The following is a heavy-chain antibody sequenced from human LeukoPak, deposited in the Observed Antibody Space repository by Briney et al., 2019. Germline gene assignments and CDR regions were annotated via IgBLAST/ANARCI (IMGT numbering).Heavy chain of an antibody. CDR1: GYIFATYG. Sequence: ASVKVSCKASGYIFATYGVSWVRQAPGQGLEWMGWIGPYKGKTNYAQKLQGRVTMTTDTSTSTAHMELRGLRTDDTAVYYCARDLTAGGDGQGYWGQGTLVTVSS. D-gene: IGHD2-21*01. CDR2: IGPYKGKT. V-gene: IGHV1-18*01. CDR3: ARDLTAGGDGQGY. J-gene: IGHJ4*02.